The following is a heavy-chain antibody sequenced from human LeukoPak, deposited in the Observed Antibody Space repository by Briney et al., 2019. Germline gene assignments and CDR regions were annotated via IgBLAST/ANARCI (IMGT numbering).Heavy chain of an antibody. CDR1: RFTFSSYA. CDR2: ISYGGDNK. J-gene: IGHJ3*01. V-gene: IGHV3-30*04. Sequence: GRSLRLSCAASRFTFSSYAIHWVRQAPGKGLEWVAVISYGGDNKYYADSVKGRFTISRDNSKNTVYLQMNSLRAEDTAVYYCARGQHRVACSDDAFDFWGQGTMVTVSS. CDR3: ARGQHRVACSDDAFDF. D-gene: IGHD3-10*02.